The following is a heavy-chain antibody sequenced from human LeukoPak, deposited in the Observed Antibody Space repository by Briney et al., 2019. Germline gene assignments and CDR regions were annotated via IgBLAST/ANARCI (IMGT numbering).Heavy chain of an antibody. Sequence: QSGGSLRLSCAASGFTFSSYAMHWVRQAPGKGLEWVSVISYDGSNKYYADSVKGRFTISRDNSKTTLYLQMNSLRAEDTAVYYCARDRYYYGSGSPRFDYWGQGTLVTVSS. CDR2: ISYDGSNK. D-gene: IGHD3-10*01. J-gene: IGHJ4*02. CDR3: ARDRYYYGSGSPRFDY. V-gene: IGHV3-30-3*01. CDR1: GFTFSSYA.